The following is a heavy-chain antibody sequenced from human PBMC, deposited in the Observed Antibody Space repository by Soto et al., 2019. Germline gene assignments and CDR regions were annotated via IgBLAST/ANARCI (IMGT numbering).Heavy chain of an antibody. D-gene: IGHD2-15*01. V-gene: IGHV3-9*01. CDR2: ISWNSGSI. Sequence: EVQLVESGGGLVQPGRSLRLSCAASGFTFDDYAMHWVRQAPGKGLEWVSGISWNSGSIGYADSVKGRFIISRDNAKNSLYLQMNSLRAEDTALYYCAKDSGDGYCSGGSCYSAIDYWGQGTLVTVSS. J-gene: IGHJ4*02. CDR1: GFTFDDYA. CDR3: AKDSGDGYCSGGSCYSAIDY.